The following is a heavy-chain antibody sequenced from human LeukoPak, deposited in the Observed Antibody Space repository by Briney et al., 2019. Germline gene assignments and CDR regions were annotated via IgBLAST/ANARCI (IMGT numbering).Heavy chain of an antibody. CDR3: ARAGSRSYDWFDP. CDR1: GGTFSSYA. J-gene: IGHJ5*02. V-gene: IGHV1-69*05. D-gene: IGHD3-10*01. CDR2: IIPIFGTA. Sequence: ASVKVSRKASGGTFSSYAISWVRQAPGQGLEWMGGIIPIFGTANYAQKFQGRVTITTDESTSTAYMELSSLRAEDTAVYYCARAGSRSYDWFDPWGQGTLVTVSS.